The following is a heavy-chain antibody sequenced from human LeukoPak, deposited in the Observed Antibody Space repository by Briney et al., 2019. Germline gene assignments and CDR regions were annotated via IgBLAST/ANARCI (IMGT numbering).Heavy chain of an antibody. J-gene: IGHJ6*02. V-gene: IGHV3-30-3*01. D-gene: IGHD3-9*01. CDR3: ARDHDWLLYRGYYYGMDV. CDR2: ISYDGSNK. Sequence: PGGSLRHSCAASGFTFSSYVMHWVRQAPGKGLEWVAVISYDGSNKYYADSVKGRFTISRDNSKNTLYLQMNSLRAEDTAVYYCARDHDWLLYRGYYYGMDVWGQGTTVTVSS. CDR1: GFTFSSYV.